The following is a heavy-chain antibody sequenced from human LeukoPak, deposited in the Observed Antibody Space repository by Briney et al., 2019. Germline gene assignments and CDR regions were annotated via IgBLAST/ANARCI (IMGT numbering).Heavy chain of an antibody. J-gene: IGHJ3*02. Sequence: GGSLRLSCASSGFTFSNACMNCVREARGKGLEGVGRIKSKIDGGTTDYAAHVKGRFTISRDDSKNTLYLQMNSLKNEDTAVYYCTTDCSSTTSCYGDGAFAIWGQGTMVTVSS. CDR1: GFTFSNAC. CDR2: IKSKIDGGTT. D-gene: IGHD2-2*01. CDR3: TTDCSSTTSCYGDGAFAI. V-gene: IGHV3-15*01.